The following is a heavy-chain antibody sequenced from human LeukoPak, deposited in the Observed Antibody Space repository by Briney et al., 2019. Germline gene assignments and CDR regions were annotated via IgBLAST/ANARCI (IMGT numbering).Heavy chain of an antibody. D-gene: IGHD1-7*01. Sequence: ASVKVSCKASGYTFTSYGISWVRQAPGQGLEWMGWISAYNGNTNYAQKLQGRVTMTTDTSTSTAYMELRSLRSDDTAVYYCARTPWNYMSRFDPWAREPWSPSPQ. CDR1: GYTFTSYG. V-gene: IGHV1-18*01. CDR2: ISAYNGNT. CDR3: ARTPWNYMSRFDP. J-gene: IGHJ5*02.